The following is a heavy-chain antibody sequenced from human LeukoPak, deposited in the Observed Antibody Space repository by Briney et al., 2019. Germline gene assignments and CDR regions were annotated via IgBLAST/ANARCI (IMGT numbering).Heavy chain of an antibody. CDR1: GFTFSSYG. V-gene: IGHV3-30*03. Sequence: PGGSLRLSCAASGFTFSSYGMHWVRQAPGKGLEWVAVISYDGSNKYYADSVKGRFTISRDNAKNSLYLQMDSLRAEDTAVYYCARDSQHLNFDHWGQGTLVTVSS. J-gene: IGHJ4*02. CDR3: ARDSQHLNFDH. D-gene: IGHD3-3*02. CDR2: ISYDGSNK.